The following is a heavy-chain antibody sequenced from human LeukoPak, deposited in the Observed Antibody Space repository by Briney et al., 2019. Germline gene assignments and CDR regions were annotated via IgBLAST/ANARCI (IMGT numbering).Heavy chain of an antibody. CDR3: ARGSYRNPYSFDY. J-gene: IGHJ4*02. CDR2: IYTSGIT. CDR1: GGSISSYY. V-gene: IGHV4-4*07. D-gene: IGHD1-14*01. Sequence: SETQSLTCTVSGGSISSYYWSWIRQPAGKGLEWIGRIYTSGITHYDPSLKSRVTISVDKSKDQFYLKLSSVTAADTAVYYCARGSYRNPYSFDYWGQGTLVTVSS.